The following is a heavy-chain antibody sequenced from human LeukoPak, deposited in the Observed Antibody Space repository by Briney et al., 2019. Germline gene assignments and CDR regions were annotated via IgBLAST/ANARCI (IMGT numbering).Heavy chain of an antibody. CDR1: GFTFSSDG. V-gene: IGHV3-30*18. D-gene: IGHD3-16*01. CDR2: ISNDGSNK. J-gene: IGHJ6*02. CDR3: AKDGYYDYVWGSFGSYYYYGMDV. Sequence: GGSLRLSCAASGFTFSSDGMDWVRQAPGKGLEWVSGISNDGSNKYYADSAKGRFTISRDSSKNTLYLQMNSLRAKATAVYYFAKDGYYDYVWGSFGSYYYYGMDVWGQGTTVTVSS.